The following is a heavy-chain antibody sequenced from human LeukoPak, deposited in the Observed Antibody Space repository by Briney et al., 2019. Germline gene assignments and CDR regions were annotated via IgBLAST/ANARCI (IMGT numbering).Heavy chain of an antibody. D-gene: IGHD3-22*01. CDR2: IYYSGST. CDR1: GGSISSYY. J-gene: IGHJ4*02. CDR3: ARWGSGYYFFDY. Sequence: SETLSLTCTVSGGSISSYYWSWIRQPPGKGLEWIGYIYYSGSTYYNPSLKSRVTISVDTSKNQFSLRLSSVTAADTAVYYCARWGSGYYFFDYWGQGTLVTVSS. V-gene: IGHV4-59*01.